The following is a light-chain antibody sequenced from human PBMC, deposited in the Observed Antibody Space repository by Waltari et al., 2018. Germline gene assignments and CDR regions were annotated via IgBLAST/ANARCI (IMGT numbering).Light chain of an antibody. CDR1: QNVNRN. J-gene: IGKJ4*01. Sequence: EILLTQSPVTLSLSPGERATLSCRASQNVNRNLAWYQHKPGQAPRLLIYDAAIRATGIPPRFSGSGSGTDFTLTISSLEPEDFAVYFCQLRDNWPPFTFGGGTKVEIK. CDR2: DAA. V-gene: IGKV3-11*01. CDR3: QLRDNWPPFT.